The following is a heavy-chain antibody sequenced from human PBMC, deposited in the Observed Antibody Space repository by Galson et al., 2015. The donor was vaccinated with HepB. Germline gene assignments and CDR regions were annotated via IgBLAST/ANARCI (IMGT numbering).Heavy chain of an antibody. CDR3: AREAAALHDAFDI. V-gene: IGHV3-23*01. D-gene: IGHD6-13*01. J-gene: IGHJ3*02. Sequence: SLRLSCAASGSTFSNYAMSWVRQAPGKGLGWVSVISGSAGSTYYADSVRGRFTISRDNSKNTLYLQINSLRAEDTAVYYCAREAAALHDAFDIWGQGTMVTVSS. CDR1: GSTFSNYA. CDR2: ISGSAGST.